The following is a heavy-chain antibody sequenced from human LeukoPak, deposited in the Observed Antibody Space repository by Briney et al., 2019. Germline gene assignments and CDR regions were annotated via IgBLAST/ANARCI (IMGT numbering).Heavy chain of an antibody. CDR1: GDSFPSNSAA. J-gene: IGHJ5*02. CDR3: TRDHGEMAP. D-gene: IGHD5-24*01. Sequence: SQTLSLTCAISGDSFPSNSAAWNWLRQSPSRGLEWLGRTYYRSKWYNDYAVSVKSRIIINPDTSKNQFSLQLNSVTPEDTAVYYCTRDHGEMAPWGQGTLVTVSS. V-gene: IGHV6-1*01. CDR2: TYYRSKWYN.